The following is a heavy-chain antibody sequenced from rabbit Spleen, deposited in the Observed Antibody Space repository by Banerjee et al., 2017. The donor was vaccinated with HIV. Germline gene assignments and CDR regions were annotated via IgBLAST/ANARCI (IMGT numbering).Heavy chain of an antibody. CDR1: GFTFSNNDY. Sequence: QSLEESGGDLVKPEGSLTLTCTASGFTFSNNDYMCWVRQAPGKGLEWISCIAGDSSGFTYSATWAKGRFTCSKTSSTTVTLQVTSLTAADTATYFCARDLDDVIGWNFGWWGPGTLVTVS. CDR2: IAGDSSGFT. D-gene: IGHD4-1*01. J-gene: IGHJ4*01. V-gene: IGHV1S40*01. CDR3: ARDLDDVIGWNFGW.